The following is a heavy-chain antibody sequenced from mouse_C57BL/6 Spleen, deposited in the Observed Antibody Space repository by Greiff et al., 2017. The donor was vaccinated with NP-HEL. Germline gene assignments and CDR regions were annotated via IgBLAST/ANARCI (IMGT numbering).Heavy chain of an antibody. Sequence: QVQLQQPGAELVRPGASVKLSCKASGYTFTDYYINWVKQRPGQGLEWIARIYPGSGNTYYNEKFKGKATLTAEKSSSTAYMQLSSLTSEDSAVYFCARGDGSSSLFAMDYWGQGTSVTVSS. D-gene: IGHD1-1*01. V-gene: IGHV1-76*01. CDR3: ARGDGSSSLFAMDY. CDR1: GYTFTDYY. CDR2: IYPGSGNT. J-gene: IGHJ4*01.